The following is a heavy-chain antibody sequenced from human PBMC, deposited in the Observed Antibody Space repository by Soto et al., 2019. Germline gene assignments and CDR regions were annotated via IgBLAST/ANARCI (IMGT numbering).Heavy chain of an antibody. J-gene: IGHJ5*02. CDR3: ASGQYSSSLYNWFDP. V-gene: IGHV4-31*03. CDR2: IYYSGST. D-gene: IGHD6-6*01. CDR1: GGSISSGGYY. Sequence: SESLSLTCTVSGGSISSGGYYWSWIRQHPGKGLEWIGYIYYSGSTYYNPSLKSRVTISVDTSKNQFSLKLSSVTAADTAVYYCASGQYSSSLYNWFDPWGQGTLVTVSS.